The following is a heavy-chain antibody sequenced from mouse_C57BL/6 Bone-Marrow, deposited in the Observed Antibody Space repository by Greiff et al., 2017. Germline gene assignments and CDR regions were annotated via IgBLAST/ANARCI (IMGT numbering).Heavy chain of an antibody. D-gene: IGHD4-1*01. Sequence: QVQLQQPGAELVKPGASVKLSCKASGYTFTSYWMQWVKQRPGTGLEWIGEIDPSDSYHNYNQKFKGKATLTVDTASSTAYMQRSSLTSEDSAVYYCARDWDLFDYWGKGTTLTVSS. CDR3: ARDWDLFDY. CDR2: IDPSDSYH. J-gene: IGHJ2*01. V-gene: IGHV1-50*01. CDR1: GYTFTSYW.